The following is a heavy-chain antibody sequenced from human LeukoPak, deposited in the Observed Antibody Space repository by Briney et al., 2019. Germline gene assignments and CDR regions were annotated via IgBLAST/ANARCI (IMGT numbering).Heavy chain of an antibody. CDR2: IYSGGST. CDR3: ARAYGAKRRDAFDI. D-gene: IGHD4-17*01. CDR1: GFTVSSNY. J-gene: IGHJ3*02. V-gene: IGHV3-53*01. Sequence: GGSLRLSCAASGFTVSSNYMSWVRQAPGKGLEWVSVIYSGGSTYYADSVKGRFTISRDNSKNTLYLQMNSLRAEDTAVYYCARAYGAKRRDAFDIWGQGTMVTVSS.